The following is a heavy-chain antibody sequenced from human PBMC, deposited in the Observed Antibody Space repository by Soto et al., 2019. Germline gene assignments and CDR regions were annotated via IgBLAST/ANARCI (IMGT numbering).Heavy chain of an antibody. CDR2: IHYNGNT. CDR3: AREGNLGRWLQPLDY. CDR1: GDSISSGGYY. V-gene: IGHV4-61*08. J-gene: IGHJ4*02. Sequence: PSETLSLTCTVSGDSISSGGYYWSWIRQPPGKGLEWIGNIHYNGNTKYNPSLKSRVTMSVDTSKNQFSLKLISVTAADTAVYYCAREGNLGRWLQPLDYWGQGTLVTVSS. D-gene: IGHD5-12*01.